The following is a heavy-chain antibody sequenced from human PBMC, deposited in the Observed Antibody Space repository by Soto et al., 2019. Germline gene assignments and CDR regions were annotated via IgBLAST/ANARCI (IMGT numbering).Heavy chain of an antibody. CDR2: IYHSGST. CDR3: ASRPTTPFDY. J-gene: IGHJ4*02. V-gene: IGHV4-4*02. CDR1: GGSISISNW. D-gene: IGHD2-2*01. Sequence: SETLSLTCAVSGGSISISNWWGWVRQPQGKGLEWIGEIYHSGSTNYNPSLKSRVTISVDKSKNQFSLKLSSVTAADTAVYYCASRPTTPFDYRGQGTLVTVSS.